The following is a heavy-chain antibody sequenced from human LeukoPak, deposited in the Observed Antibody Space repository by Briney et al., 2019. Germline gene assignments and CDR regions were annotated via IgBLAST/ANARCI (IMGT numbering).Heavy chain of an antibody. Sequence: PGGSLRLSCAASGFTLSSYAMSWVRQGPGKGLEWVSAISVSGNTYHADSVKGRFTISRDSSKNTLYLQMNSLRAEDRAVYYCARPVDKATITADTFDMWGQGTMVSVSS. CDR3: ARPVDKATITADTFDM. CDR1: GFTLSSYA. D-gene: IGHD5-24*01. J-gene: IGHJ3*02. V-gene: IGHV3-23*01. CDR2: ISVSGNT.